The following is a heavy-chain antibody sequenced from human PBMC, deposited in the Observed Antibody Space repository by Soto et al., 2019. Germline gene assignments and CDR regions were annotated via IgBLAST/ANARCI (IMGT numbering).Heavy chain of an antibody. CDR2: ISYDGSNK. J-gene: IGHJ4*02. Sequence: QPGGSLRLSCAASGFTFSPYGMHWVRQAPGKGLEWVAVISYDGSNKYYADSVKGRFTISRDNSKNTLYLQMNSLRAEDTAVYYCAKDRRKVVVAAPFDYWGQGTLVTVSS. CDR3: AKDRRKVVVAAPFDY. CDR1: GFTFSPYG. D-gene: IGHD2-15*01. V-gene: IGHV3-30*18.